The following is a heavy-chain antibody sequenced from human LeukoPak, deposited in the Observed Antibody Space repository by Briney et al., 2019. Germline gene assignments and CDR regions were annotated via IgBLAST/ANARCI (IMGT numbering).Heavy chain of an antibody. D-gene: IGHD6-6*01. CDR1: GGSFSGYY. CDR2: INHSGST. J-gene: IGHJ4*02. Sequence: SETLSLTCAVYGGSFSGYYWSWIRQPPGKGLEWIGEINHSGSTNYNPSLKSRVTISVDTSKNQFSLKLSSVTAADTAVYYCARRRYSSSSRYFDYWGQGTLVTVSS. CDR3: ARRRYSSSSRYFDY. V-gene: IGHV4-34*01.